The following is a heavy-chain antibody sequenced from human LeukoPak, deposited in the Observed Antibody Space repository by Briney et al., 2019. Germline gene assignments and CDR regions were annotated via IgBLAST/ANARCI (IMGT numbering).Heavy chain of an antibody. Sequence: ASGKVSCKASGGTFSSYAISWVRQAPGQGLEWMGGIIPIFGTANYAQKFQGRVTITADESTSTAYMELSSLRSEDTAVYYCARGSSSTIFGVVSNAYYYYYMDVWGKGTTVTVSS. CDR1: GGTFSSYA. CDR3: ARGSSSTIFGVVSNAYYYYYMDV. J-gene: IGHJ6*03. V-gene: IGHV1-69*13. CDR2: IIPIFGTA. D-gene: IGHD3-3*01.